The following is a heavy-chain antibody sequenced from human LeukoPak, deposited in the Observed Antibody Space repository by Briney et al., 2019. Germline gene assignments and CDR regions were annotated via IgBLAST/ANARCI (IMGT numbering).Heavy chain of an antibody. D-gene: IGHD2-2*01. J-gene: IGHJ4*02. Sequence: SQTLSLTCTVSGGSISSGSYYWSWIRQPAGKGLEWIGRIYTSGSTNYNPSLKSRVTISVDTSKNQFSLKLTSVTAADTAVYYCARGIIPAAIPDWGQGTLVTVSS. CDR1: GGSISSGSYY. CDR2: IYTSGST. V-gene: IGHV4-61*02. CDR3: ARGIIPAAIPD.